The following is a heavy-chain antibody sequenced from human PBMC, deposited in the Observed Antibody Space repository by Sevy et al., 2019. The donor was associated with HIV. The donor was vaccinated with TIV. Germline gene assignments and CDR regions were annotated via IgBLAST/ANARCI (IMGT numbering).Heavy chain of an antibody. CDR2: IYSGGST. CDR3: ARDGPDITSFGVVTYGMDG. D-gene: IGHD3-3*01. V-gene: IGHV3-53*01. Sequence: GGSLRLSCAASGFTVSSNYMSWVRQAPGKGLEWVSVIYSGGSTYYADSVKGRCTISRANSKNTLYLQMNSLRAEDTAVYYCARDGPDITSFGVVTYGMDGWGQRTTVTVSS. J-gene: IGHJ6*02. CDR1: GFTVSSNY.